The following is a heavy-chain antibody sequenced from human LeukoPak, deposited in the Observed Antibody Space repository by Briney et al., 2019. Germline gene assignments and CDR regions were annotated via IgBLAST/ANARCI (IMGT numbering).Heavy chain of an antibody. CDR1: GGSMKNSF. V-gene: IGHV4-59*12. J-gene: IGHJ6*03. Sequence: NPSETLSLTCSVSGGSMKNSFWSWIRQPPGKGLEWIGYVSDTGITNSNPSLKSRVTISVDTSKNQFSLKLSSVTAADTAVYYCAREVVVVPDPYYYYMDVWGKGTTVTVSS. CDR2: VSDTGIT. CDR3: AREVVVVPDPYYYYMDV. D-gene: IGHD2-2*01.